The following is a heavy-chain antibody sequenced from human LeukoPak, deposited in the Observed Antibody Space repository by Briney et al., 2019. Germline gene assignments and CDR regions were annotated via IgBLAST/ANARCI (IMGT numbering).Heavy chain of an antibody. CDR2: IYYSGST. CDR1: GGSISSGGYS. J-gene: IGHJ5*02. D-gene: IGHD4-17*01. CDR3: ARTTSPIHKRNWFDP. Sequence: KPSETLSLTCAVSGGSISSGGYSWSWIRQPPGKGLEWIGYIYYSGSTYYNPSLKSRVTISVDTSKNQFSLKLSSVTAADTAVYYCARTTSPIHKRNWFDPWGQGTLVTVSS. V-gene: IGHV4-30-2*03.